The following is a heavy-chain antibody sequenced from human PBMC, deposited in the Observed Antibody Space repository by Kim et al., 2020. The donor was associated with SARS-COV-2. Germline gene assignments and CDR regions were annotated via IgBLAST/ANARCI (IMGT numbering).Heavy chain of an antibody. V-gene: IGHV4-30-2*01. CDR1: GGSINSGGYS. D-gene: IGHD5-18*01. CDR2: IFYSGNT. Sequence: SETLSLTCAVSGGSINSGGYSWNWIRQPPGKALEWIGYIFYSGNTYSNPSLKSRVTMSVDRSKSQFSLKLTSVTAADTAVYYCARAGYGGNARARGSFDIWGQGTKVTVSS. CDR3: ARAGYGGNARARGSFDI. J-gene: IGHJ3*02.